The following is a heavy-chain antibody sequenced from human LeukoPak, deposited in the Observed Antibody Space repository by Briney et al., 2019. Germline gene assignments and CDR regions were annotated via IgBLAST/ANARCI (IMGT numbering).Heavy chain of an antibody. CDR2: INAFGSAT. CDR1: GXSFNNDA. Sequence: PGGSLRLSCAASGXSFNNDAMSWVRQAPGKGLEWISDINAFGSATYYAKSVKGRFTISRDNSNNILYLQMNSLRVEDTALYYCAKEKSFTGPADDWGQGTLVTVSS. J-gene: IGHJ4*02. V-gene: IGHV3-23*01. D-gene: IGHD1-14*01. CDR3: AKEKSFTGPADD.